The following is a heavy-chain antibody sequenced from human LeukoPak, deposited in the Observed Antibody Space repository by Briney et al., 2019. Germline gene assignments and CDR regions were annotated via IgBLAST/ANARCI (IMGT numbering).Heavy chain of an antibody. J-gene: IGHJ4*02. V-gene: IGHV3-53*01. CDR2: TYSGGST. D-gene: IGHD2-8*01. CDR1: GFTVSSNY. CDR3: ARDREGVFDY. Sequence: GGSLRLSCAASGFTVSSNYMSWVRQAPGKGLEWVSVTYSGGSTYHADSVKGRFTISRDNSKNTLYLQMNSLRAEDTAVYYCARDREGVFDYWGQGTLVTVSS.